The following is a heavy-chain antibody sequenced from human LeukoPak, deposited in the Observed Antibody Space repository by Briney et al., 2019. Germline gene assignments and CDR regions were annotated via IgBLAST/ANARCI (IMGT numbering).Heavy chain of an antibody. Sequence: GGSLRLSCAASGFTFSSYAMSWVRQAPGKGLEWVSAISGSGGSTYYADSVKGRFTISRDNSKNTLYLQMNSLRAEDTAVYYCAIPGGVYSGYDYNWFDPWGQGTLVTVSS. CDR1: GFTFSSYA. CDR2: ISGSGGST. D-gene: IGHD5-12*01. CDR3: AIPGGVYSGYDYNWFDP. J-gene: IGHJ5*02. V-gene: IGHV3-23*01.